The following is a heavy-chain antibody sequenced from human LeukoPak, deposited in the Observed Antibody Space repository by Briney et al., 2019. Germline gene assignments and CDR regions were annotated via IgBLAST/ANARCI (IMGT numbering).Heavy chain of an antibody. CDR1: GGSINGYY. D-gene: IGHD6-13*01. CDR3: ARDRSSSYTRDWFDP. Sequence: PSETLSLTCTVSGGSINGYYWSWIRQPAGKGLEWIGRIYDSESINYNPSFKSRVTMSIDTSKSQFSLKLSSVTAADTAVYYCARDRSSSYTRDWFDPWGQGALVTVSS. J-gene: IGHJ5*02. CDR2: IYDSESI. V-gene: IGHV4-4*07.